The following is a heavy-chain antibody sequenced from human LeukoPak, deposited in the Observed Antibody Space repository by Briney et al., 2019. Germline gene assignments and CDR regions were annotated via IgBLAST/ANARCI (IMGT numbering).Heavy chain of an antibody. V-gene: IGHV4-59*01. CDR2: IYYSGST. CDR3: ARDRLDAFDI. CDR1: GGSISSYY. Sequence: SETLSLTCTVSGGSISSYYWSWIRQPPGKGLEWIGYIYYSGSTNYNPSLKSRVTISVDTSKNQFSLKLSPVTAADTAVYYCARDRLDAFDIWGQGTMVTVSS. J-gene: IGHJ3*02.